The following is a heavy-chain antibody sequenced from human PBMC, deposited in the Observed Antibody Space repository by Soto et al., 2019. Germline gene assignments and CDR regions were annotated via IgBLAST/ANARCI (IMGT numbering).Heavy chain of an antibody. CDR1: GFTFSSYG. D-gene: IGHD2-15*01. Sequence: GGSLRLSCAASGFTFSSYGMHWVRQAPGKGLEWVAVISYDGSNKYYADSVKGRFTISRDNSKNTLYLQMNSLRAEDTAVYYCARELGYCSGGSCRAFDYWGQGTLFTVSS. J-gene: IGHJ4*02. CDR2: ISYDGSNK. V-gene: IGHV3-30*03. CDR3: ARELGYCSGGSCRAFDY.